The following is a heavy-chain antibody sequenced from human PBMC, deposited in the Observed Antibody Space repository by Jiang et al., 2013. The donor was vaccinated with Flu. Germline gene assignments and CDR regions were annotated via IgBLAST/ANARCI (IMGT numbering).Heavy chain of an antibody. D-gene: IGHD3-10*01. J-gene: IGHJ5*02. Sequence: QLVESGGDLVQPGRSLRLSCSASGFRFGDYGITWVRQAPGRGLEWVAFIRSRAYDGTTEYAASVKGRFSISRDDSRSIAYLQMNSLKTEDTAVYYCTRDIGSEYASAWGQGTLVTVSS. CDR2: IRSRAYDGTT. CDR1: GFRFGDYG. CDR3: TRDIGSEYASA. V-gene: IGHV3-49*04.